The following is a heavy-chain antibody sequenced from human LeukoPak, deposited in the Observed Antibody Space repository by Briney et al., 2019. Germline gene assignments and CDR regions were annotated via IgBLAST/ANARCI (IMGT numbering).Heavy chain of an antibody. D-gene: IGHD3-22*01. CDR2: IWYDGSNK. CDR1: GFTFSSYG. V-gene: IGHV3-33*01. CDR3: AREYHYYDGSGYYF. J-gene: IGHJ4*02. Sequence: PGGSLRLSCAASGFTFSSYGMHWVRQAPGKGLEWVAVIWYDGSNKYYADSVKGRFTISRDNSKNTLYLQMNSLRAEDTAVYYCAREYHYYDGSGYYFWGQGTLVTVSS.